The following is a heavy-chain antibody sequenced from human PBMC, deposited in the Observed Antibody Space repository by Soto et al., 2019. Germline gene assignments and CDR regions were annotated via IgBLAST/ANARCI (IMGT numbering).Heavy chain of an antibody. D-gene: IGHD5-18*01. V-gene: IGHV3-33*01. Sequence: QVQLVESGGGVVQPGRSLRLSCAASGFTFSSYGMHWVRQAPGKGLEWVAVIWYDGSNKYYADSVKGRFTISRDNSKNTLDLPMNSPRAEDTAVYYCARDGTSSPCAGDTAKEDYWGQGTLVTVSS. CDR1: GFTFSSYG. CDR3: ARDGTSSPCAGDTAKEDY. J-gene: IGHJ4*02. CDR2: IWYDGSNK.